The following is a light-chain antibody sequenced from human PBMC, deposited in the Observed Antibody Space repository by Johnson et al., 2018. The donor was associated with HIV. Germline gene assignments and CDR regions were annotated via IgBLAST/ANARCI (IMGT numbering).Light chain of an antibody. V-gene: IGLV1-51*01. CDR2: DNN. J-gene: IGLJ1*01. Sequence: QSVLTQPPSVSAAPGQKVTISCSGSSSNIGNNYVSWYQQLPRTAPKLLIYDNNKRPSGIPDRFSGSKSGTSATLGITGLQTGDEADYYCGTWDSSLSIYVFGTGPKVTVL. CDR1: SSNIGNNY. CDR3: GTWDSSLSIYV.